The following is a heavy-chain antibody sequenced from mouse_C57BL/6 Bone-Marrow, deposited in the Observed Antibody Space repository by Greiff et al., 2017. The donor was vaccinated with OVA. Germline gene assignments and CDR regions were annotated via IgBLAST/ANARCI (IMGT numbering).Heavy chain of an antibody. Sequence: VKLVESGPGLVAPSQSLSITCTVSGFSLTSYAISWVRQPPGKGLEWLGVIWPGGGTNYNSALKSRLSISKDNSKSQVFLKMNSLQTDDTARYYCARRGDGWLAYWGQGTLVTVSA. CDR3: ARRGDGWLAY. J-gene: IGHJ3*01. CDR1: GFSLTSYA. CDR2: IWPGGGT. V-gene: IGHV2-9-1*01. D-gene: IGHD2-3*01.